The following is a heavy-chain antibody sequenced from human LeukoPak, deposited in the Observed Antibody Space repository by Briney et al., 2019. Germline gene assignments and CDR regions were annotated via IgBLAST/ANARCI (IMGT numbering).Heavy chain of an antibody. Sequence: ASVKVSCKASGYTFTNYGVSWVRQAPGQGLEWMGWISAYNGNTNYAQKPQGRVTMTTDTSTSTAYMELRSLRSDDTAVYYCARDRGQLWFLVWGQGTLVTVSS. V-gene: IGHV1-18*01. CDR1: GYTFTNYG. J-gene: IGHJ4*02. CDR2: ISAYNGNT. CDR3: ARDRGQLWFLV. D-gene: IGHD5-18*01.